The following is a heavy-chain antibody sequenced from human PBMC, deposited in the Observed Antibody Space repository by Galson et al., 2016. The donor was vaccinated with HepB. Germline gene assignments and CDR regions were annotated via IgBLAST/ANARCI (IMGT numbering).Heavy chain of an antibody. V-gene: IGHV3-7*01. Sequence: SLRFSCAASGFMFSSYWMSWVRQAPGKRLEWVANLNKDGSEKYYMDSVKGRFTISRDNAKNALYLQMNSLRAEDTAVYYCARTIVAVPGANDYFDYWGQGTLVTVSS. CDR1: GFMFSSYW. D-gene: IGHD2-2*01. CDR3: ARTIVAVPGANDYFDY. J-gene: IGHJ4*02. CDR2: LNKDGSEK.